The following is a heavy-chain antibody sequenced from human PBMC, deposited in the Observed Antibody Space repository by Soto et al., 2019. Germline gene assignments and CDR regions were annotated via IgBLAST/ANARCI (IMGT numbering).Heavy chain of an antibody. CDR2: MNPNSGNT. V-gene: IGHV1-8*01. J-gene: IGHJ6*02. Sequence: QVQLVQSGAEVKKPGASVKVSCKASGYTFTSYDINWVRQATGQGLEWMGWMNPNSGNTGYAQKFQGRVTMTRNTSKXTAYMELSSLRSEDTAVYYCARVRKGLLWFGVPPVWGQGTTVTVSS. CDR1: GYTFTSYD. D-gene: IGHD3-10*01. CDR3: ARVRKGLLWFGVPPV.